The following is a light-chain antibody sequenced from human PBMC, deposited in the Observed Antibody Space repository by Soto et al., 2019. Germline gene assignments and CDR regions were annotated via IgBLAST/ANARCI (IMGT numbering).Light chain of an antibody. CDR2: DAS. Sequence: ELVLTQSPGTLSLSPGERATLSCRASQTVRNNYLAWYQQKPGQAPRLLIYDASSRATGIPDRFSGGGSGTDFTLTISRLEPEDFAVYYCQQFSSYPLTFGGGTKADIK. J-gene: IGKJ4*01. V-gene: IGKV3-20*01. CDR1: QTVRNNY. CDR3: QQFSSYPLT.